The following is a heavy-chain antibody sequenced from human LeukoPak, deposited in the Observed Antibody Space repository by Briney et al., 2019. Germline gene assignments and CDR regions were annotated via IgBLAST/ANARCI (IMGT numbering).Heavy chain of an antibody. Sequence: PSETLSLTCAVYGGSFSGYYWSWIRQPPGKGLEWIGEINHSGSTNYNPSLKSRVTISVDTSKNQFSLKLSSMTAADTAVYYCARGRRFTYSSSWYNYWGQGTLVTVSS. J-gene: IGHJ4*02. D-gene: IGHD6-13*01. V-gene: IGHV4-34*01. CDR2: INHSGST. CDR1: GGSFSGYY. CDR3: ARGRRFTYSSSWYNY.